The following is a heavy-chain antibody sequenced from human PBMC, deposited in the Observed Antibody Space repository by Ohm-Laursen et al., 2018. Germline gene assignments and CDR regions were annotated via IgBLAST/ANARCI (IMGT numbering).Heavy chain of an antibody. V-gene: IGHV1-69*13. CDR1: GGTFSSYA. CDR3: ARDGDNWNSFHGWRPSNYYYYGMDV. CDR2: IIPIFGTP. Sequence: GASVKVSCKASGGTFSSYAISWVRQAPGQGLEWMGGIIPIFGTPNYSQKFQGRVTITADESTSTAYMELSSLRSEDTAVYYCARDGDNWNSFHGWRPSNYYYYGMDVWGQGTTVTVSS. D-gene: IGHD1-7*01. J-gene: IGHJ6*02.